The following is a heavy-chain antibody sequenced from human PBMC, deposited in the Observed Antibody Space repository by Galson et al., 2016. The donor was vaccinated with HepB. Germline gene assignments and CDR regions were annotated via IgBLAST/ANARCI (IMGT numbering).Heavy chain of an antibody. D-gene: IGHD3-10*01. Sequence: SVKVSCKASGYTFTTNGISWVRQAPGQGLEWMGWISAHNGDTNSPQKLQGRVTLTTDTSTRTADMELRSLTSDDTAVYYCARDRDRSLDYWGQGTLVTVSS. CDR3: ARDRDRSLDY. V-gene: IGHV1-18*04. CDR1: GYTFTTNG. J-gene: IGHJ4*02. CDR2: ISAHNGDT.